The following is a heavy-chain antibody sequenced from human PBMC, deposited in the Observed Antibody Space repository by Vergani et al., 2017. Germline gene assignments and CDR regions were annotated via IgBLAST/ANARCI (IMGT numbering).Heavy chain of an antibody. CDR3: ARSQGDYWYFDL. J-gene: IGHJ2*01. Sequence: QVQLQQWGAGVVKPSGTLSLTYSVSGYSIGSGFYWAWIRQSPGEGLQWLTSIHNRGKTYHNPSLKSRVSVSLDTSKNRFSLNLTSVTATDTAVYYCARSQGDYWYFDLWGPGSLVTVSS. D-gene: IGHD2-21*01. V-gene: IGHV4-38-2*01. CDR2: IHNRGKT. CDR1: GYSIGSGFY.